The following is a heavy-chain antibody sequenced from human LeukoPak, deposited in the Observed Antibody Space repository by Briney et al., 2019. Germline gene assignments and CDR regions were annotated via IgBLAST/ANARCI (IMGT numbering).Heavy chain of an antibody. CDR3: AKEEFPGAFDI. Sequence: PSETLSLTCTVSGGSISSYYWSWVRQPPGKGLEWMAFIRYDGSNKYYADSVKGRFTISRDNSKNTLYLQMNSLRAEDTAVYYCAKEEFPGAFDIWGQGTMVTVSS. J-gene: IGHJ3*02. CDR1: GGSISSYY. CDR2: IRYDGSNK. D-gene: IGHD2-21*01. V-gene: IGHV3-30*02.